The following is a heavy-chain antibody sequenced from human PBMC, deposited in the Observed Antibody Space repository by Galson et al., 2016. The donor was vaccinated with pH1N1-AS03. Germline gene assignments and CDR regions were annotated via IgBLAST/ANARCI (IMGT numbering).Heavy chain of an antibody. CDR1: GGTFSSYA. Sequence: SVKVSCKASGGTFSSYAISWVRQAPGQGLEWMGGIIAMFGTANYAQKVQGRVTITADKSTSTAYMELSSLRSEDTAVYYCARDANYEFWSGHDAFDIWGQGTMVTVSS. J-gene: IGHJ3*02. V-gene: IGHV1-69*06. CDR2: IIAMFGTA. D-gene: IGHD3-3*01. CDR3: ARDANYEFWSGHDAFDI.